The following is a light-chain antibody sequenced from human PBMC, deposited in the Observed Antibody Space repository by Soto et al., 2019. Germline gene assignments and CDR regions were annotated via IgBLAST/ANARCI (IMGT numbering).Light chain of an antibody. CDR3: QQRVSWPLT. CDR2: DAS. Sequence: EIVMTQSPATLSVSPGERATLSCRASQSVSSNLAWYQQKPGQAPRLLIYDASNRATGIPARFSGGGSGTDFTLTISSLEPEDFAVYYCQQRVSWPLTFGGGTKVDIK. V-gene: IGKV3-11*01. CDR1: QSVSSN. J-gene: IGKJ4*01.